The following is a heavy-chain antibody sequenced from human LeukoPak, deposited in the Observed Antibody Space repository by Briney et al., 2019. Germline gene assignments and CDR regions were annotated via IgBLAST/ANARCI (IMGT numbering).Heavy chain of an antibody. CDR3: ARHGDYCFDL. CDR1: GFTFSRSW. CDR2: IKQDGTSK. Sequence: GGSLRLSCAASGFTFSRSWMGWVRQAPGKGLEWVANIKQDGTSKYYVDSVMGRFTISRANAENSVYLQMNSLSAGDTAVYYCARHGDYCFDLWGPGTRVSASS. D-gene: IGHD2-21*01. V-gene: IGHV3-7*02. J-gene: IGHJ4*02.